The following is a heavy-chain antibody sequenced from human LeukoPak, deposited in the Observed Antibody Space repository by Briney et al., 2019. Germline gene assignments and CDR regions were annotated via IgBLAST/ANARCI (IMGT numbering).Heavy chain of an antibody. J-gene: IGHJ4*02. Sequence: SVKVSCKASGGTFSSYAISWVRQAPGQGLEWMGRIIPILGIANYAQKFQGRVTITADKSTSTAYMELSSLRSEDTAVYYCAKKLVERVGAKGGYFDYWGQGTLVTVSS. D-gene: IGHD1-26*01. CDR1: GGTFSSYA. V-gene: IGHV1-69*04. CDR2: IIPILGIA. CDR3: AKKLVERVGAKGGYFDY.